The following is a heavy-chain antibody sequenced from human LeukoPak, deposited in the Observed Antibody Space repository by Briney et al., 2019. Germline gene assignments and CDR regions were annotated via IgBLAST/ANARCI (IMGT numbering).Heavy chain of an antibody. CDR3: ARASTRDGYNYFDY. Sequence: GGSLRLSCAASGFTFSSYSMNWVRQAPGKGLEWVSSISSSSSYIYYADSVKGRFTNSRDNAKNSLYLQMNSLRAEDTAVYYCARASTRDGYNYFDYWGQGTLVTVSS. CDR1: GFTFSSYS. CDR2: ISSSSSYI. J-gene: IGHJ4*02. D-gene: IGHD5-12*01. V-gene: IGHV3-21*01.